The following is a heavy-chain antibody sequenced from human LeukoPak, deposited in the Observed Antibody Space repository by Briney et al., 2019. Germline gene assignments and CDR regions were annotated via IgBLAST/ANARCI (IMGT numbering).Heavy chain of an antibody. J-gene: IGHJ4*02. CDR3: AKDLAGHFDY. CDR2: ISSSSSYI. CDR1: GFTFSSYS. Sequence: GGSLRLSCAASGFTFSSYSMNWVRQAPGKGLEWVSSISSSSSYIYYADSVKGRFTSSRDNSKNTLYLQMTSLRAEDTAVYYCAKDLAGHFDYWGQGTLVTVSS. V-gene: IGHV3-21*01.